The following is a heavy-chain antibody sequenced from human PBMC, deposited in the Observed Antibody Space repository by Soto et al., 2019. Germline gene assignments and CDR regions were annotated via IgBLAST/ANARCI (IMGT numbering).Heavy chain of an antibody. CDR1: GYTFTSYD. CDR2: MNPNSGNT. D-gene: IGHD3-3*01. CDR3: ARGSYYDFWSGYYLGYYYYYTDV. J-gene: IGHJ6*03. Sequence: ASVKVSCKASGYTFTSYDINWVRQATGQGLEWMGWMNPNSGNTGYAQKFQGRVTMTRNTSISTAYMGLSSLRSEDTAVYYCARGSYYDFWSGYYLGYYYYYTDVWGKGTTVTVSS. V-gene: IGHV1-8*01.